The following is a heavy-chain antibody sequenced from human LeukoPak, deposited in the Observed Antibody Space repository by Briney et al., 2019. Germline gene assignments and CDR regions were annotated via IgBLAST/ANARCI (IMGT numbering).Heavy chain of an antibody. J-gene: IGHJ5*02. CDR2: IKQDGSEK. CDR3: AREHVNWFDP. V-gene: IGHV3-7*01. CDR1: GFTFSSYW. Sequence: GGSLRFSCAASGFTFSSYWMSWVRQAPGKGLEWVANIKQDGSEKYSVDFVKGRFTISRDNAKNSLYLQMNSLRAEDTAVYYCAREHVNWFDPWGQGTLVTVSS.